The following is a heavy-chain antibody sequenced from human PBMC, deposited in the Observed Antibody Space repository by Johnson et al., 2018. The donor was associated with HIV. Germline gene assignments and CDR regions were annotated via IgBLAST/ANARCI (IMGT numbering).Heavy chain of an antibody. Sequence: VQLVESGGGVVQPGGSLRLSCAASGITFSSYTMHWVRQAPGKGLEWVAVISYDGKNKDYADSVKGRFTISRDNSKNTLYLQMNSLKAEDTAMYYCASGVTARAPLLIWGQGTMVTVSS. D-gene: IGHD6-6*01. J-gene: IGHJ3*02. CDR3: ASGVTARAPLLI. V-gene: IGHV3-30*14. CDR1: GITFSSYT. CDR2: ISYDGKNK.